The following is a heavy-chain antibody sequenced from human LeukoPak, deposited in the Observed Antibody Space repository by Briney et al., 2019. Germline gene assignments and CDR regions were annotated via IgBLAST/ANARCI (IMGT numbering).Heavy chain of an antibody. CDR2: IIPILGIA. Sequence: SVKVSCKASGGTFSSYAISWVRQAPGQGLEWMGRIIPILGIANYAQKFQGRVTITADKSTSTAYMELSSLRSEDTAVYYCARDGIPPCYYDSSGYSYIDYWGQGTLVTVSS. J-gene: IGHJ4*02. CDR1: GGTFSSYA. V-gene: IGHV1-69*04. CDR3: ARDGIPPCYYDSSGYSYIDY. D-gene: IGHD3-22*01.